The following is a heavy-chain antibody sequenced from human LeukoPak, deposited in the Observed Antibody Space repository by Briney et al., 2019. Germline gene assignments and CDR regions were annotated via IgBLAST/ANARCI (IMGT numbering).Heavy chain of an antibody. CDR2: ISSSSSTI. CDR1: GFTFSSYW. D-gene: IGHD6-19*01. Sequence: GGSLRLSCAASGFTFSSYWMNWVRQAPGKGLEWVSYISSSSSTIYYADSVKGRFTISRDNAKNSLYLQTNSLRAEDTAVYYCARDEIAVAAPMGFDYWGQGTLVTVSS. V-gene: IGHV3-48*01. J-gene: IGHJ4*02. CDR3: ARDEIAVAAPMGFDY.